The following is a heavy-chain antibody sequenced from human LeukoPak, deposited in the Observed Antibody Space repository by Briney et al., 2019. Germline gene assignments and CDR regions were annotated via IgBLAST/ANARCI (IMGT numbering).Heavy chain of an antibody. CDR3: ARDPGDFALD. CDR1: GYTFRSYN. CDR2: ISSSSTYI. D-gene: IGHD1-1*01. Sequence: GGSLRLSCAASGYTFRSYNKNWVRQAPGKGLEWVSSISSSSTYIYYADSLKGRFTISRDNAKNSLYLQVNSLRAEDTAMYYCARDPGDFALDWGQGTLVTVSS. J-gene: IGHJ4*02. V-gene: IGHV3-21*01.